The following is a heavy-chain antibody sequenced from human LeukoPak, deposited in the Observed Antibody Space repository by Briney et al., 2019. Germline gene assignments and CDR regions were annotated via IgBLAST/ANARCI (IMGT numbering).Heavy chain of an antibody. CDR2: ISGSGGST. CDR1: GFTFNNYA. J-gene: IGHJ4*02. D-gene: IGHD3-22*01. Sequence: GGSLRLSCSASGFTFNNYAMSWVRQAPGKGLEWVSAISGSGGSTYYADPLKGRFTISRDNSKNTLYLQMNSLRAEDTALYYCAKDGIGGIYYDSSGYFDNWGQGTLVTVSS. V-gene: IGHV3-23*01. CDR3: AKDGIGGIYYDSSGYFDN.